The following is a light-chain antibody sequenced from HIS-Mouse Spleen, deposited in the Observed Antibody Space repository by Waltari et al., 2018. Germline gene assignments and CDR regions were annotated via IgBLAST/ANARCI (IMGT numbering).Light chain of an antibody. CDR2: EGS. J-gene: IGLJ3*02. V-gene: IGLV2-23*01. Sequence: QSALTQPASVSGSPGQSITLSCTCTSSDVGSYTLVSWYQQHPGKAPKLMIYEGSKRPSGVSNRFSGSKSGNTASLTISGLQAEDEADYYCCSYAGSSTWVFGGGTKLTVL. CDR1: SSDVGSYTL. CDR3: CSYAGSSTWV.